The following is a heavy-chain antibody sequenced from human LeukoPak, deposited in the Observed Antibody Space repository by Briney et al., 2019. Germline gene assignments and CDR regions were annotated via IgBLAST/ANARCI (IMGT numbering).Heavy chain of an antibody. J-gene: IGHJ4*02. Sequence: PGESLRLSCAASGFTLSIYAMSWVRQTPGKGLEWVSAISGNGGSTFYADSVKGRFSISRDNSKNTLYLQMNRLRGEDTAVYYCAKDGDYGDFDYWGQGTLVTVSS. V-gene: IGHV3-23*01. CDR2: ISGNGGST. CDR3: AKDGDYGDFDY. D-gene: IGHD4-17*01. CDR1: GFTLSIYA.